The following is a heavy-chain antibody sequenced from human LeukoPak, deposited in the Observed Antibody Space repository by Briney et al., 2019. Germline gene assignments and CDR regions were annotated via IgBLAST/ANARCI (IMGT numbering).Heavy chain of an antibody. V-gene: IGHV3-15*01. D-gene: IGHD6-13*01. CDR1: GFTFSQAW. CDR3: TRDLVAAAASNYYYYGVDV. J-gene: IGHJ6*02. CDR2: VKSKTDGETT. Sequence: AGGSLRLSCAASGFTFSQAWMTWVRQAPGKGLEWIGRVKSKTDGETTDYAAPVKGRFTISRDDSKNTLYLQMNSLKTEDTAVYYCTRDLVAAAASNYYYYGVDVWGQGTTVTVSS.